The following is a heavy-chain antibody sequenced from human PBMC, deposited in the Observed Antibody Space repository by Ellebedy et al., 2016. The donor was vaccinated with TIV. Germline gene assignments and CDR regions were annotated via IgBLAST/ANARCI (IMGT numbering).Heavy chain of an antibody. CDR1: HGSVTSSLYY. V-gene: IGHV4-39*01. J-gene: IGHJ4*02. D-gene: IGHD3-10*01. CDR2: TYHSGDT. Sequence: SETLSLTXTLSHGSVTSSLYYWGWVRQAPEKGLEWMGSTYHSGDTFYKPSLKSRLTVSLDKSKNQVFLKLRSVTAADTAVYYCAASGYYYGAMVGNDFWGQGTLVTVSS. CDR3: AASGYYYGAMVGNDF.